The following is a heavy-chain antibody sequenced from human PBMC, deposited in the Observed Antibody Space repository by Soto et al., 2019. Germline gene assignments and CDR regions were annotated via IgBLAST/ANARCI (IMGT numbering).Heavy chain of an antibody. CDR2: IFYSDNT. V-gene: IGHV4-59*01. CDR1: GCSISTYY. Sequence: SETHSLTSTFSGCSISTYYWSWIRQSPGKGLEWIGYIFYSDNTNYNPSLRSRVTISVDTSKSQFSLKLTSVTAADTAVYYCARGGETYYDFWSGFSPIDYWGQGALVTVS. J-gene: IGHJ4*02. CDR3: ARGGETYYDFWSGFSPIDY. D-gene: IGHD3-3*01.